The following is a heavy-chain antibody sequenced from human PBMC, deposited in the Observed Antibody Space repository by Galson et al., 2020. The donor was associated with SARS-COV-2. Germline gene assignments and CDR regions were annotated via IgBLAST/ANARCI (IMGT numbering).Heavy chain of an antibody. CDR3: AKGPNSYSSAWFGIDY. CDR1: GFTFDDYA. Sequence: GGSLSLSCAAYGFTFDDYAMNWVRQAPGKGLEWVSVITWNSGTKGYADSVKGRFTISRDNAKHSLYRGMNSLRAEDSAMYYCAKGPNSYSSAWFGIDYWGQGSLVTVSS. V-gene: IGHV3-9*01. CDR2: ITWNSGTK. D-gene: IGHD6-19*01. J-gene: IGHJ4*02.